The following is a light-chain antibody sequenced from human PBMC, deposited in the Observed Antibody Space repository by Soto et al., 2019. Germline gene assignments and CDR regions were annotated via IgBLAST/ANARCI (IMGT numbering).Light chain of an antibody. J-gene: IGKJ4*01. CDR1: QSVSSN. V-gene: IGKV3-15*01. Sequence: EIVMTQSPATLSVSPGERATLSCRASQSVSSNLAWYQQKPGQAPSLLIYGASTRATGTPARFSGSRSGTEFTLTISSLQSEDFAVYYCQQYIRWPLTFGGGTKVDI. CDR3: QQYIRWPLT. CDR2: GAS.